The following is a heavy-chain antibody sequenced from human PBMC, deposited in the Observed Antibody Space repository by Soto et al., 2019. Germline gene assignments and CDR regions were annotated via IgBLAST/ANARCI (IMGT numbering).Heavy chain of an antibody. CDR2: ISSTSNTI. D-gene: IGHD2-15*01. CDR3: ARGFCSGGSCFVFDY. J-gene: IGHJ4*02. V-gene: IGHV3-48*02. Sequence: VQLVESGGGLVQPGGSLRLSCAASGFTFSTYAMNWVRQAPGKGLEWLSYISSTSNTIYYADSVKGRFTVSRDNAKKSLYLQMNSLRDEDTAVYFCARGFCSGGSCFVFDYWGQGTLVTVSP. CDR1: GFTFSTYA.